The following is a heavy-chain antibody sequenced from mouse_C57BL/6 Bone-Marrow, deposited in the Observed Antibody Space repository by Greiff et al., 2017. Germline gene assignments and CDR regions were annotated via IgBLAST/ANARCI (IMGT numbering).Heavy chain of an antibody. CDR1: GFTFSSYG. J-gene: IGHJ1*03. CDR3: ASFSHWYFDV. Sequence: DVKLVESGGDLVKPGGSLKLSCAASGFTFSSYGMSWVRQTPDTRLAWVATISSGGSYTYYPDSVKGRFPISRDTAKNTLYLQMSSLQSEDTAMYYGASFSHWYFDVWGTGTTVTVSS. CDR2: ISSGGSYT. V-gene: IGHV5-6*02.